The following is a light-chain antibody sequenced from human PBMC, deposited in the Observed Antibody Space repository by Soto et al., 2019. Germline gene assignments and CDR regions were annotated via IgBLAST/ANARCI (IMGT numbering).Light chain of an antibody. J-gene: IGLJ1*01. CDR3: QSYDSSLSGFV. CDR1: SSNIGAGYD. CDR2: GNS. V-gene: IGLV1-40*01. Sequence: QSVLTQSPSVSGAPGQRVTISCTGSSSNIGAGYDVHWCQQLPGTAPKLLIYGNSNRPSGVPDRFSGSKSGTSASLAITGLQAEDEADYYCQSYDSSLSGFVFGTGTKLTVL.